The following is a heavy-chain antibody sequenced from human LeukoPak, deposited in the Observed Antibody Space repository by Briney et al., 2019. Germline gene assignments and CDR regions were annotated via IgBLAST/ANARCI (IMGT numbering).Heavy chain of an antibody. CDR1: GLMVTGSW. V-gene: IGHV3-7*01. J-gene: IGHJ4*02. CDR3: VSGFLQSGYNFDY. CDR2: INPDGNGK. Sequence: GGSLRLSCAASGLMVTGSWMNWIRQAPGKGLEWVASINPDGNGKGYVDSVRGRFTISRDNVENSLYLQMDRLTAEDTAVYYCVSGFLQSGYNFDYWGQGALVTVSS. D-gene: IGHD3-3*01.